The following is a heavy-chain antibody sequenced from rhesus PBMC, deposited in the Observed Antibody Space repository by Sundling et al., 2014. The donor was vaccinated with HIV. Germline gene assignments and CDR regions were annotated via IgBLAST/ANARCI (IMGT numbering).Heavy chain of an antibody. CDR1: GYTFTDYY. Sequence: QVQLVQSGAEVKKPGSSVKVSCKASGYTFTDYYMHWVRQAPRQGLEWMGWINPYNGNTKYAQKFQGRVTMTRDTSTSTAYMELSSLRSEDTAVYYCARPIWTGYYFYGLDSWGQGVVVTVSS. CDR3: ARPIWTGYYFYGLDS. D-gene: IGHD3-3*01. J-gene: IGHJ6*01. V-gene: IGHV1S2*01. CDR2: INPYNGNT.